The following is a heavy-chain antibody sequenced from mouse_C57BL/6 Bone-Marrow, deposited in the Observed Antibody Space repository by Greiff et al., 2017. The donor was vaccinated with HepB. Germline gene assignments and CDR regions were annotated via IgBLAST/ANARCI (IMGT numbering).Heavy chain of an antibody. CDR2: INPNNGGT. J-gene: IGHJ3*01. CDR1: GYTFTDYN. V-gene: IGHV1-22*01. D-gene: IGHD1-1*01. CDR3: ARHGSRRAWFAY. Sequence: EVKLQESGPELVKPGASVKMSCKASGYTFTDYNMHWVKQSHGKSLEWIGYINPNNGGTSYNQKFKGKATLTVNKSSSTAYMELRSLTSEDSAVYYCARHGSRRAWFAYWGQGTLVTVSA.